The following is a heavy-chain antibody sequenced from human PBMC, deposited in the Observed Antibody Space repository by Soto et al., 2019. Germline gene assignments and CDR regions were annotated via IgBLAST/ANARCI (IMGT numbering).Heavy chain of an antibody. CDR2: ISYDGSNK. D-gene: IGHD4-4*01. Sequence: QVQLVESGGGVVQPGRSLRLSCAASGFTFSSYAMHWVRQAPGKGLEWVAVISYDGSNKYYADSVKGRFTISRDNSKNTLSLQMNSLRLEDTAVYYCARPLWRDDYNWRYFDLWGRGTLVTVSS. J-gene: IGHJ2*01. V-gene: IGHV3-30-3*01. CDR3: ARPLWRDDYNWRYFDL. CDR1: GFTFSSYA.